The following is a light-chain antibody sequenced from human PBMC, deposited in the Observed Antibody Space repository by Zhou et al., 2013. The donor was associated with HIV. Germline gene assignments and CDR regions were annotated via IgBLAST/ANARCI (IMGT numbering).Light chain of an antibody. Sequence: EIVLTQSPVTLSLSPGERATLSCRATQSVSSNSLAWYQQRPGQAPKLLIYGASNRATGIPDRFRGRGSGTDFTLVISRLKPEDFAVYYCQQYETFGQGTRV. V-gene: IGKV3-20*01. CDR1: QSVSSNS. CDR2: GAS. CDR3: QQYET. J-gene: IGKJ2*01.